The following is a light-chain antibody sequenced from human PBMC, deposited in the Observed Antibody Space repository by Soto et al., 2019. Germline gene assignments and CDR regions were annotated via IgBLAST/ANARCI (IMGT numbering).Light chain of an antibody. J-gene: IGLJ1*01. CDR2: DDN. CDR1: SSNIGGNS. CDR3: GSWDSSLTDYV. V-gene: IGLV1-51*01. Sequence: QCVRPQPRSVSAAPGHEVTIACSGSSSNIGGNSVSWYQQLPGTAPKLLIYDDNKRPSGIPDRFSGSKSGTSATLGITGFQTGDEADYYCGSWDSSLTDYVFGTGTKVTVL.